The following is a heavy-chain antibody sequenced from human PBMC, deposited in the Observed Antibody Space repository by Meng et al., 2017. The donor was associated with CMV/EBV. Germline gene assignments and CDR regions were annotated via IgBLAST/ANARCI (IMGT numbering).Heavy chain of an antibody. CDR3: ARQGIAVSPDGPFDY. D-gene: IGHD6-19*01. CDR1: GYSISSGYY. CDR2: IYHSGST. J-gene: IGHJ4*02. V-gene: IGHV4-38-2*02. Sequence: SETLSLTCTVSGYSISSGYYWGWIRQPPGKGLEWIGSIYHSGSTYYNPSLKSRVTISVDTSKNQFSLKLSSVTAADTAVYYCARQGIAVSPDGPFDYWGQGTLVTVSS.